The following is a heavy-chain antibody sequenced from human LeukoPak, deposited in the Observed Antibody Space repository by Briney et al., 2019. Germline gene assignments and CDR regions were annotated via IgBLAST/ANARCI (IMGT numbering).Heavy chain of an antibody. CDR3: ARTYYYDSSGTNFDY. J-gene: IGHJ4*02. D-gene: IGHD3-22*01. CDR1: GYSFTSYW. V-gene: IGHV5-51*01. Sequence: GESLQISCKGSGYSFTSYWIGWVRQMPGKGLEWMGIIYPGDSDTRYSPSFQGQVTISADKTISTAYLHWSSLRASDTAMYYCARTYYYDSSGTNFDYWGQGTPVTVSS. CDR2: IYPGDSDT.